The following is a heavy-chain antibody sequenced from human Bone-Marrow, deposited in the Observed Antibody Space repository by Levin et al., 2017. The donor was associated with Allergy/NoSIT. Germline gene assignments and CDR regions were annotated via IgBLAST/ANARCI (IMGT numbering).Heavy chain of an antibody. CDR2: ISNSGGRT. D-gene: IGHD1-26*01. CDR1: GFTFSIYA. CDR3: AKDSGSDPTAWLDP. Sequence: PGGSLRLSCATYGFTFSIYAMAWVRQAPGKGLEWVSGISNSGGRTLYADPVKGRFTISRDNSKNTLYLHMNSLRADDTAVYYCAKDSGSDPTAWLDPWGQGTLVIVSS. V-gene: IGHV3-23*01. J-gene: IGHJ5*02.